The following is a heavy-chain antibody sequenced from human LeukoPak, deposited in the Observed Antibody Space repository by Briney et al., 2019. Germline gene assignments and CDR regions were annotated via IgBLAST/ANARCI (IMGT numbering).Heavy chain of an antibody. Sequence: GGSLRLSCAASGFTFSSYWMTWVRQAPGKGPGWVANIKHDGGGKYYVDSVKGRFTMSRDNAKSSLYLQMNSLRAEDTAVYYCARSGLYYDILTGYYKGGGYYFEYWGQGTLVTVSS. CDR1: GFTFSSYW. CDR2: IKHDGGGK. CDR3: ARSGLYYDILTGYYKGGGYYFEY. D-gene: IGHD3-9*01. V-gene: IGHV3-7*05. J-gene: IGHJ4*02.